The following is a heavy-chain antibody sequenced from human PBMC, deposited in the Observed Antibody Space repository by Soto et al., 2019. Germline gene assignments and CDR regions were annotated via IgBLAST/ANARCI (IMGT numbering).Heavy chain of an antibody. Sequence: SETLSLTCTVSGGSIRSGGYYWSWVRQNPRTGLEWIGNIYYSGNTYYNPSLKSRLTISVDTSKNQFSLNLSSVTAADTAVYYCARDRLMATAGTARHYFGLDVWGQGTTVTVPS. D-gene: IGHD5-18*01. V-gene: IGHV4-31*03. CDR3: ARDRLMATAGTARHYFGLDV. J-gene: IGHJ6*02. CDR2: IYYSGNT. CDR1: GGSIRSGGYY.